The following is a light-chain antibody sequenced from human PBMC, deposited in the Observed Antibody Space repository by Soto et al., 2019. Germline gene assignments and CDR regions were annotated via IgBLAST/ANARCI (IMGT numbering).Light chain of an antibody. V-gene: IGLV2-11*01. J-gene: IGLJ1*01. CDR1: STDFGGYNY. CDR3: CSYAGRDTLYV. Sequence: LTQPRSVSGCPGQSVTISCTGTSTDFGGYNYVSWYQQHPGKVPNLMLYDVSKRPSGVPYRFSGSKSGNTASLTIFGLQAEDEADYYCCSYAGRDTLYVFGSGTKVTVL. CDR2: DVS.